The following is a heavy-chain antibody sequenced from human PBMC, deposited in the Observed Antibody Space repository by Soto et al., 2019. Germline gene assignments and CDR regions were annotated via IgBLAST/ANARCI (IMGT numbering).Heavy chain of an antibody. D-gene: IGHD6-13*01. CDR3: AMGPPSHIAAAGKYNWFDP. CDR2: INHSGST. CDR1: GGSFSGYY. Sequence: SETLSLTCAVYGGSFSGYYWSWIRQPPGKGLEWIGEINHSGSTNYNPSLKSRVTISVDTSKNQFSLKLSSVTAADTAVYYCAMGPPSHIAAAGKYNWFDPWGQGTLVTVSS. V-gene: IGHV4-34*01. J-gene: IGHJ5*02.